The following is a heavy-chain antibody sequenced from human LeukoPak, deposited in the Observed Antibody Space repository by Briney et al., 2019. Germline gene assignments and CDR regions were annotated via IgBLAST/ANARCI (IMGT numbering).Heavy chain of an antibody. D-gene: IGHD2-15*01. CDR2: TYYRSKWNN. J-gene: IGHJ4*02. Sequence: SQTLSLTCAISGDTVSSNSAAWNWIRQSPSRGLEWLGRTYYRSKWNNDYAVSVKSRITINPDTSKNQFSLQLNSVTPEDTAVYYCARDFCSGASCYWRFDYWGQGTLVTVSS. V-gene: IGHV6-1*01. CDR1: GDTVSSNSAA. CDR3: ARDFCSGASCYWRFDY.